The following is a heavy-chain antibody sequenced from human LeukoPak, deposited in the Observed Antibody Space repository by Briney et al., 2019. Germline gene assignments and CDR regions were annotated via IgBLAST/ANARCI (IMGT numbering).Heavy chain of an antibody. V-gene: IGHV3-23*01. D-gene: IGHD4-17*01. Sequence: GGSLRLSCADSGFTYSSYAMSWVRQAPGKALEWVSSISGSGGSTYYADSVKGRFTISRDNSKNTLYLQMNSLRAEDTAVYYCAKDWYGDYAGPFDPWGQGTLVTVSS. CDR2: ISGSGGST. CDR1: GFTYSSYA. CDR3: AKDWYGDYAGPFDP. J-gene: IGHJ5*02.